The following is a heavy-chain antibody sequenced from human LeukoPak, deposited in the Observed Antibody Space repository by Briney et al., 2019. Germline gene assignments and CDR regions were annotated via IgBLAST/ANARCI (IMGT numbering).Heavy chain of an antibody. CDR2: IYYSGST. D-gene: IGHD6-13*01. CDR3: AREWIIAAAGTGGSLDP. Sequence: SETLSLTCTVSGGSISSSSYYWGWIRQPPGKGLEWIGSIYYSGSTYYNPSLKSRVTMSVDTSKNQFSLKLSSVTAADTAVYYCAREWIIAAAGTGGSLDPWGQGTLVTVSS. V-gene: IGHV4-39*07. J-gene: IGHJ5*02. CDR1: GGSISSSSYY.